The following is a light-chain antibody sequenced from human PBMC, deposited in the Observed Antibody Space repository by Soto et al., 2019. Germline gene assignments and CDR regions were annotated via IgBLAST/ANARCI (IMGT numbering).Light chain of an antibody. J-gene: IGKJ1*01. CDR2: AAS. Sequence: DIQMAQSPSSLSASVGDRVTITCRTSQSISSYLNWYQQKPGIAPKLLIFAASKLQSGVPPRFSVRGSGTYFTLSISSLRPEDFATYYCQQGYSCPPTLARGTRVEI. V-gene: IGKV1-39*01. CDR1: QSISSY. CDR3: QQGYSCPPT.